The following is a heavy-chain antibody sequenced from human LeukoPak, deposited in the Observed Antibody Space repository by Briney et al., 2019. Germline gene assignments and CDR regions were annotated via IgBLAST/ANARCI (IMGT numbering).Heavy chain of an antibody. CDR2: IYYSGST. Sequence: PSETLSLTCTVSGDSISSYYWSWIRQPPGKGLEWIGYIYYSGSTNYNPSLKSRVTISVDTSKNQFSLKLSSATAADTAVYYCARAVRGVIPPERAYYYGMDVWGQGTTVTVSS. CDR1: GDSISSYY. D-gene: IGHD3-10*01. V-gene: IGHV4-59*01. J-gene: IGHJ6*02. CDR3: ARAVRGVIPPERAYYYGMDV.